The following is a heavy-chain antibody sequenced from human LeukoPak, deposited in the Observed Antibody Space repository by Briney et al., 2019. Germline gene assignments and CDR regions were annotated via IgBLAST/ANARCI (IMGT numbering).Heavy chain of an antibody. V-gene: IGHV1-18*01. D-gene: IGHD2-2*01. CDR3: ARVVVVKDYYGMDV. CDR2: ISAYNGNT. Sequence: ASVRVSCKASGYTFTSYGISWVRQAPGQGLEWMGWISAYNGNTNYAQKLQGRVTMTTDTSTSTAYMELRSLRSDDTAVYYCARVVVVKDYYGMDVWGQGTTVTVPS. J-gene: IGHJ6*02. CDR1: GYTFTSYG.